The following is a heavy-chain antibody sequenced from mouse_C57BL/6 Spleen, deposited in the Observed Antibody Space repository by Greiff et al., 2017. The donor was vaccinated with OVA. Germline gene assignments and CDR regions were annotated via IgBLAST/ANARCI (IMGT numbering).Heavy chain of an antibody. J-gene: IGHJ2*01. CDR1: GYAFSSSW. Sequence: VMLVESGPELVKPGASVKISCKASGYAFSSSWMNWVKQRPGKGLEWIGRIYPGDGDTNYNGKFKGKATLTADKSSSTAYMQLSSLTSEDSAVYFCARRYGSSYFDYWGQGTTLTVSS. CDR3: ARRYGSSYFDY. CDR2: IYPGDGDT. D-gene: IGHD1-1*01. V-gene: IGHV1-82*01.